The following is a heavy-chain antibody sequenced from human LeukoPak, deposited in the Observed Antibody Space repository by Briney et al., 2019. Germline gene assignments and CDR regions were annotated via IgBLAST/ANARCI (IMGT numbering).Heavy chain of an antibody. Sequence: GGSLRLSCAAPGFTFSSYEMNWVRQAPGKGLEWISYISSSGSTIYYADSVKGRFTISRDNAKNSLYLQMNSLRAEDTAVYYCAELGITMIGGVWGKGTTVTISS. D-gene: IGHD3-10*02. CDR3: AELGITMIGGV. CDR1: GFTFSSYE. V-gene: IGHV3-48*03. J-gene: IGHJ6*04. CDR2: ISSSGSTI.